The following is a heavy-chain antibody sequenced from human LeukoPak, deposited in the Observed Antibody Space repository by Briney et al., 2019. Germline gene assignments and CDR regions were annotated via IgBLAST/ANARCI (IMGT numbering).Heavy chain of an antibody. J-gene: IGHJ4*02. Sequence: PSGTLSLTCAVSGGSISSSNWWSWVRQPPGKGLEWIGEIYHSGSTNYNPSLKSRVTISVDKSKNQLSLKLSSVTAADTAVYYCAREGGIAVAGPLDYWGQGTLVTVSS. V-gene: IGHV4-4*02. CDR3: AREGGIAVAGPLDY. CDR2: IYHSGST. CDR1: GGSISSSNW. D-gene: IGHD6-19*01.